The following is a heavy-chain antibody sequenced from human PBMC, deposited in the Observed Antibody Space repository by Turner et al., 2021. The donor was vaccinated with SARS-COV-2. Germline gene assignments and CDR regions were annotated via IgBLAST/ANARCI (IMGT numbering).Heavy chain of an antibody. CDR3: ARVGGSGWYGS. CDR1: GYTFSAYN. J-gene: IGHJ4*02. V-gene: IGHV1-2*02. D-gene: IGHD6-19*01. Sequence: QVQMVQSGTEVKKPGASVKVSCETSGYTFSAYNIHWVRQAPGQGLEWMAWINPKSGDTEFAQKFQGSVTVTRDMSISTAYMGLNNLRSDDTAVYYCARVGGSGWYGSWGQGTLVTVSS. CDR2: INPKSGDT.